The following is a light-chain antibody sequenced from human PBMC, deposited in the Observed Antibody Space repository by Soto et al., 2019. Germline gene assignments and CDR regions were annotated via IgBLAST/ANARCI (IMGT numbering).Light chain of an antibody. Sequence: QSALTQPRSVSGSPGQSVTISCTGTSSDVGGYDYVSWCQQHPGKAPKLLIYDVTRRPSGVPDRFSGSKSGNTASLTISGLQAEDEADYYCATWDDRLNGYVFGSGTKVTVL. CDR1: SSDVGGYDY. V-gene: IGLV2-11*01. J-gene: IGLJ1*01. CDR2: DVT. CDR3: ATWDDRLNGYV.